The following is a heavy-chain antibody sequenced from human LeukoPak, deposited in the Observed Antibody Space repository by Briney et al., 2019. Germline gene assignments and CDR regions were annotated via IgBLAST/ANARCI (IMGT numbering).Heavy chain of an antibody. V-gene: IGHV3-7*03. J-gene: IGHJ6*02. CDR2: IKPDGSET. D-gene: IGHD1/OR15-1a*01. CDR3: GRIAINANNGMDV. CDR1: GFTFSNSW. Sequence: GGSLRLSCAASGFTFSNSWMNWVRQALGKGLEWVANIKPDGSETHYVDSVKGRFTISRDNARNSVYLQMNSLRAEDTAVYYCGRIAINANNGMDVWGQGTTVTVSS.